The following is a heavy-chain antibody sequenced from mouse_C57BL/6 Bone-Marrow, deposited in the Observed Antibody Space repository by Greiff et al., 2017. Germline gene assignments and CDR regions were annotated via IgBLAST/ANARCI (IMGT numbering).Heavy chain of an antibody. CDR1: GFTFSSYG. CDR3: ARLSPFAY. Sequence: EVQRVESGGDLVKPGGSLKLSCAASGFTFSSYGMSWVRQTPDKRLEWVASISSGGSYNYYPDSVKGRFTISRDNAKNTLYLQMSSLKSEDTAMYYCARLSPFAYWGEGTLVIVAA. CDR2: ISSGGSYN. J-gene: IGHJ3*01. V-gene: IGHV5-6*01. D-gene: IGHD3-3*01.